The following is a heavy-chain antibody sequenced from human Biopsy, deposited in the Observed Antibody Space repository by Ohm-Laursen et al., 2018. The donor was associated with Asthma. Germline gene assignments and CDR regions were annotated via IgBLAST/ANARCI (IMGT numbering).Heavy chain of an antibody. CDR1: GDSINSGGFS. CDR2: IFYSGGT. J-gene: IGHJ4*02. V-gene: IGHV4-31*11. CDR3: ARAQDYYDSRGYYRSFDY. Sequence: TLSLTCAVSGDSINSGGFSWDWVRQPPGEGLGGIGFIFYSGGTYYNPSLKSRVSISIDTSKNQFSLKLSSVTAADTAVYYCARAQDYYDSRGYYRSFDYWGQGTLVTVSS. D-gene: IGHD3-22*01.